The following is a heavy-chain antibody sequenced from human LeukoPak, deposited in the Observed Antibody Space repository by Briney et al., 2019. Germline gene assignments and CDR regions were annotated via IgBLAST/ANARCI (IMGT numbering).Heavy chain of an antibody. V-gene: IGHV5-51*01. J-gene: IGHJ4*02. Sequence: GEPRNISCQASGYIFTNYWSGWARHMPGKGLEWMGIIYPDDSDTRYSPSFECQVTISADKSINTATLQWSTLNASDTATDHCGRLGGGGLTRYLDSWGQGTLVTVSA. CDR3: GRLGGGGLTRYLDS. CDR2: IYPDDSDT. CDR1: GYIFTNYW. D-gene: IGHD3-16*01.